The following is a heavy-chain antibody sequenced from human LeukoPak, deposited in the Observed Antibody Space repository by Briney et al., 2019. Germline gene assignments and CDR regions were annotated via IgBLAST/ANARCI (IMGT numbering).Heavy chain of an antibody. D-gene: IGHD3-10*01. Sequence: ASVNVSCKASGYTFTTYGITWVRQAPGQGLEWMGWISAYNGNTNYAQNLQGRVTMTTDTSTSTAYLELRSLRSDDTAVYYCARATMVRGVTFHPDYWGQGTLVTVSS. V-gene: IGHV1-18*01. J-gene: IGHJ4*02. CDR2: ISAYNGNT. CDR3: ARATMVRGVTFHPDY. CDR1: GYTFTTYG.